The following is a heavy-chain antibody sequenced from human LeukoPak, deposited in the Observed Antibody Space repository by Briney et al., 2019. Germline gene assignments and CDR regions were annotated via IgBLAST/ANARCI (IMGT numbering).Heavy chain of an antibody. Sequence: GVSLRLSCAASGFTFSSYAMSWVRQAPGKGLEWVSAISGSGGSTYYADSVKGRFTISRDNSKNTLYLQMNSLRAEDTAVYYCAKDRQLGGGFDYYFDYWGQGTLVTVSS. J-gene: IGHJ4*02. V-gene: IGHV3-23*01. CDR1: GFTFSSYA. D-gene: IGHD1-1*01. CDR2: ISGSGGST. CDR3: AKDRQLGGGFDYYFDY.